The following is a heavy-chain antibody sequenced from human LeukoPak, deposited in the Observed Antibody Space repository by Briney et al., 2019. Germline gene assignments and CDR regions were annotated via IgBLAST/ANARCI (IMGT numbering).Heavy chain of an antibody. D-gene: IGHD4-17*01. CDR1: GFTFSNAW. J-gene: IGHJ4*02. V-gene: IGHV3-15*01. Sequence: GGSLRLSCAVSGFTFSNAWMSWVRQAPGKGLEWVGRIKSKTDGGTTDYAAPVKGRFTISRDDSKNTLYLQMNSLKTEDTAVYYCTPWGDYGYYFDYWGQGTLVTVSS. CDR2: IKSKTDGGTT. CDR3: TPWGDYGYYFDY.